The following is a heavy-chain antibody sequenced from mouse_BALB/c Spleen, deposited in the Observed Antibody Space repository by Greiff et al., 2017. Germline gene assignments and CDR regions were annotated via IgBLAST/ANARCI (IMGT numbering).Heavy chain of an antibody. J-gene: IGHJ4*01. CDR1: GYTFTSYW. CDR2: IDPSDSYT. CDR3: ARKDRYGGYAMDY. V-gene: IGHV1-69*02. Sequence: QVQLQQPGAELVKPGASVKLSCTASGYTFTSYWMHWVKQRPGQGLEWIGEIDPSDSYTNYNQKFKGKATLTVDKSSSTAYMQLSSLTSEDSAVYYCARKDRYGGYAMDYWGQGTSVTVSS. D-gene: IGHD2-14*01.